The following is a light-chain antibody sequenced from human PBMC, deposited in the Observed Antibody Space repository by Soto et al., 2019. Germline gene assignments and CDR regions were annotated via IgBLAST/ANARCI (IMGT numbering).Light chain of an antibody. CDR3: ATWDDSLSGRWV. CDR1: TSNIGRNS. J-gene: IGLJ3*02. V-gene: IGLV1-47*02. Sequence: QLVLTQPPSASGTPGQRFTISCSGSTSNIGRNSVYWYQQLPGTAPKLVMYGVVQRPSGVPDRFSGSKSGTSASLAISGLRSEDEADYYCATWDDSLSGRWVFGGGTKLTVL. CDR2: GVV.